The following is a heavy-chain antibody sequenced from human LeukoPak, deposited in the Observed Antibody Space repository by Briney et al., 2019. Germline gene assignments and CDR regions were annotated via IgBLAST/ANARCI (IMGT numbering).Heavy chain of an antibody. CDR3: ARACGGGSCRRNWFDP. CDR2: IIPIFGTA. J-gene: IGHJ5*02. D-gene: IGHD2-15*01. Sequence: ASVKGSCKASGGTFSSYAISWVRQAPGQGLEWMGGIIPIFGTANYAQKFQGRVTITADESTSTAYMELSSLRSEDTAVYCCARACGGGSCRRNWFDPWGQGTLVTVSS. CDR1: GGTFSSYA. V-gene: IGHV1-69*01.